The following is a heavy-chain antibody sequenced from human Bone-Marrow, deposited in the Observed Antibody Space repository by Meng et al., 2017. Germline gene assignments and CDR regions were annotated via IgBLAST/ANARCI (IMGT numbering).Heavy chain of an antibody. V-gene: IGHV5-51*01. CDR1: GYSFTSYW. Sequence: GESLKISCKGSGYSFTSYWIGWVRQMPGKGLEWMGIIYPGDSDTRYNPSFQGQVTISADKSISTAYLQWSSLKASDTAMYYCARHRLGYSSSWYGSYYYYYYGMDVWGQGTTVTVSS. J-gene: IGHJ6*02. D-gene: IGHD6-13*01. CDR3: ARHRLGYSSSWYGSYYYYYYGMDV. CDR2: IYPGDSDT.